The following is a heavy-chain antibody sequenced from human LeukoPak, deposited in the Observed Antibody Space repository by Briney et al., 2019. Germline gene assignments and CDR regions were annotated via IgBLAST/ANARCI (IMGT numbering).Heavy chain of an antibody. Sequence: ASVKVSCKASGYTFTYYYMNWVRQAPGQGLEWMGIINPSGGSTSYTQKFQGRVTMTRDTSTSTVYMELSSLRSGDTAVYYCARGGVVGPTTNFAYWGQGTLVTVSS. CDR3: ARGGVVGPTTNFAY. CDR2: INPSGGST. V-gene: IGHV1-46*01. J-gene: IGHJ4*02. CDR1: GYTFTYYY. D-gene: IGHD1-26*01.